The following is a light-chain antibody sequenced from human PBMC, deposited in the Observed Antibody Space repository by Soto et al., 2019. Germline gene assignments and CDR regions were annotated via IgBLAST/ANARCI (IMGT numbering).Light chain of an antibody. Sequence: DIQMTQSPSSLSASVGDRVTITCRASQSISSYLNWYQQKPGKAPKLLIYTTSSLQVGVPSRFSGSGSGTDFTLTISSLQPEDFATYYCQQSDSTPYTFGQGTKLEIK. CDR1: QSISSY. CDR3: QQSDSTPYT. CDR2: TTS. V-gene: IGKV1-39*01. J-gene: IGKJ2*01.